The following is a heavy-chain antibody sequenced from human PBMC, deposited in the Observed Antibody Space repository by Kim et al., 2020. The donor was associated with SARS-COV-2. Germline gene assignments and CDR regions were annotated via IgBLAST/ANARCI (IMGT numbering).Heavy chain of an antibody. J-gene: IGHJ4*02. Sequence: KYYADSVKGRFTISRDNSKNTLYLQMNSLRAEDTAVYYCASIAAAGHFDYWGQGTLVTVSS. D-gene: IGHD6-13*01. V-gene: IGHV3-33*01. CDR3: ASIAAAGHFDY. CDR2: K.